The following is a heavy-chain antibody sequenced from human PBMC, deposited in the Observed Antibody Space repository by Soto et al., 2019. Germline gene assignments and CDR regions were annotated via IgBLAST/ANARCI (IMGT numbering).Heavy chain of an antibody. CDR3: ARGHIYCTNGVCYKGGFDY. J-gene: IGHJ4*02. D-gene: IGHD2-8*01. V-gene: IGHV3-21*01. Sequence: EVQLVESGGGLVKPGGSLRLSCAASGFTFSSYSMNWVRQAPGKGLEWVSSISSSSSNIYYADSVKGRFTISRDNAKNSLYLQMNSLRAEDTAVYYCARGHIYCTNGVCYKGGFDYWGQGTLVTVSS. CDR1: GFTFSSYS. CDR2: ISSSSSNI.